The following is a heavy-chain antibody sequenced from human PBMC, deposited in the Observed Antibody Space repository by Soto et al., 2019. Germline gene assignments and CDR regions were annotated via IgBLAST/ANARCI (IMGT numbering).Heavy chain of an antibody. CDR1: GGSISSYY. D-gene: IGHD5-18*01. CDR2: IYYSGST. Sequence: SETLSLTCTVSGGSISSYYWSWIRQPPGKGLEWIGYIYYSGSTNYNPSLKSRVTISVDTSKNQFSLKLSSVTAADTAVYYCARVWTAMDDYYFDYWGQGTLVTVSS. CDR3: ARVWTAMDDYYFDY. J-gene: IGHJ4*02. V-gene: IGHV4-59*01.